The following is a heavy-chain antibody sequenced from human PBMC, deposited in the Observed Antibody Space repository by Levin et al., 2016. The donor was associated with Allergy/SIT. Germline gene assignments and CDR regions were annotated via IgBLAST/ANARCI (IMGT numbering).Heavy chain of an antibody. J-gene: IGHJ4*02. CDR3: ARVATDYDERGYPVVYFDF. CDR1: GYTFSHYG. V-gene: IGHV1-18*04. CDR2: ISPYNGDT. D-gene: IGHD3-3*01. Sequence: ASVKVSCKASGYTFSHYGITWVRQAPGQGLEWMGWISPYNGDTKYVQSLQARVTMTTDTSTSTAYMEVRSLRSDDTAIYYCARVATDYDERGYPVVYFDFWGQGTPVTVSS.